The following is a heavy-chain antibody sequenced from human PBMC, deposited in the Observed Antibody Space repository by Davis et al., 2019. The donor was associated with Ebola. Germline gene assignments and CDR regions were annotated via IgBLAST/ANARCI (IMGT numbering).Heavy chain of an antibody. D-gene: IGHD4-17*01. J-gene: IGHJ4*02. CDR2: ISSSSSTI. Sequence: PGGSLRLSCAASGFTFSSYSMNWVRQAPGKGLEWVSYISSSSSTIYYADSVKGRFTISRDNAKNSLYLQMNSLRAEDTAVYYCARVFDGVDYWGQGTLVTVSS. CDR1: GFTFSSYS. V-gene: IGHV3-48*04. CDR3: ARVFDGVDY.